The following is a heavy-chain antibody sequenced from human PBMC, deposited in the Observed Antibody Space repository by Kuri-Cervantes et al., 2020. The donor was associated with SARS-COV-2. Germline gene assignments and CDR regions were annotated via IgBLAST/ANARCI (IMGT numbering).Heavy chain of an antibody. CDR2: IYHSGST. Sequence: SETLSLTCAVSGYSISSGYYWGWIRQPPGKGLEWIGSIYHSGSTYSNPSLKSRVTISVDTSKNQFSLKLSSVTAADTAVYYCARDYGDYWGQGTMVTVSS. V-gene: IGHV4-38-2*02. CDR3: ARDYGDY. D-gene: IGHD4-17*01. J-gene: IGHJ4*03. CDR1: GYSISSGYY.